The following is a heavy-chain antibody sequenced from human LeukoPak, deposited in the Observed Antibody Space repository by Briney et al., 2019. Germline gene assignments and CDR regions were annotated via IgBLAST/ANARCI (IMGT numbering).Heavy chain of an antibody. D-gene: IGHD2-15*01. CDR1: GFTFSSYW. J-gene: IGHJ4*02. CDR2: INTDGTAT. V-gene: IGHV3-74*01. Sequence: PGGSLRLSCAASGFTFSSYWMHWVRQAPGKGLVWVSRINTDGTATTYADSVRGRFTISRDNTKNTLYLQMNSLRAEDTAVYYCARTFRGGVDYWGQGALVAVSS. CDR3: ARTFRGGVDY.